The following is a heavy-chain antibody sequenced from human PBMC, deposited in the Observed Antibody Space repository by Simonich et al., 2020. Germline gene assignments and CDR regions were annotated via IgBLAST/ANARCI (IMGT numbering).Heavy chain of an antibody. J-gene: IGHJ4*02. CDR3: ARASRGTWWYYYFDY. D-gene: IGHD2-15*01. CDR1: GYTFTSYG. CDR2: ISAYKGNT. Sequence: QVQLVQSGAEVKKPGASVKVSCKASGYTFTSYGISWVRKAPGQGLEWMGWISAYKGNTTYAQKLQCRVTMTTDTSTSTAYMELRSLRSDDTAVYYCARASRGTWWYYYFDYWGQGTLVTVSS. V-gene: IGHV1-18*01.